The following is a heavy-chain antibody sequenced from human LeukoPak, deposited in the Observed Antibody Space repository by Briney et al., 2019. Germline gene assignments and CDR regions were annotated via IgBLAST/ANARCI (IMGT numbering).Heavy chain of an antibody. CDR2: ISSGSTTM. Sequence: GGSLRLSCAASGFIFSPYNMNWVRQAPGKGLEWLSYISSGSTTMYYADSVKGRFTISRDNSKNTLYLQMNSLRAEDTAVYCCARAATSYYYDSREYAFDIWGQGTMVTVPS. CDR1: GFIFSPYN. J-gene: IGHJ3*02. CDR3: ARAATSYYYDSREYAFDI. D-gene: IGHD3-22*01. V-gene: IGHV3-48*01.